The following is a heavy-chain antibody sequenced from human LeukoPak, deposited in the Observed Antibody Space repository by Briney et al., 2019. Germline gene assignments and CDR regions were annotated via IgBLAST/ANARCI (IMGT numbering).Heavy chain of an antibody. V-gene: IGHV3-23*01. CDR1: GFTFSSYA. CDR3: AKDVTTWYYDFWSGYQSYYFDY. D-gene: IGHD3-3*01. CDR2: ISGSGGST. J-gene: IGHJ4*02. Sequence: GGSLRLSRAASGFTFSSYAMSWVRQAPGKGLEWVSAISGSGGSTYYADSVKGRFTISRDNSKNTLYLQMNSLRAEDTAVYYCAKDVTTWYYDFWSGYQSYYFDYWGQGTLVTVSS.